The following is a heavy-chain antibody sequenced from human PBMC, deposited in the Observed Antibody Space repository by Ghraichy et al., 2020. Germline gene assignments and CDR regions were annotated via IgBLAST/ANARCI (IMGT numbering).Heavy chain of an antibody. J-gene: IGHJ4*02. V-gene: IGHV3-53*01. CDR3: TKRPSGSYYD. D-gene: IGHD1-26*01. CDR2: IYSGGST. CDR1: GFSVSNNY. Sequence: GGSLRLSCAASGFSVSNNYMNWVRQAPGKGLEWVSGIYSGGSTYHADSVKGRFTISRDNSKNTLYLQMNSLRVEDTAVYYCTKRPSGSYYDWGQGTLVTVSS.